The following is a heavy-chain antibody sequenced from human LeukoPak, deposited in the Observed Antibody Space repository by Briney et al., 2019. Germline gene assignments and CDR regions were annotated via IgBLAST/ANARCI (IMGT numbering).Heavy chain of an antibody. Sequence: GESLKISCKGSGYSFTSYWIGWVRQMPGKGLEWMGIIYPGDSDTRYSPSFQGQVTISADKSISTAYLQWSSLKASDTAMYYCARHWTNIVVVPAAMGYYYYMDVWGKGTTVTVSS. CDR1: GYSFTSYW. CDR3: ARHWTNIVVVPAAMGYYYYMDV. CDR2: IYPGDSDT. D-gene: IGHD2-2*01. J-gene: IGHJ6*03. V-gene: IGHV5-51*01.